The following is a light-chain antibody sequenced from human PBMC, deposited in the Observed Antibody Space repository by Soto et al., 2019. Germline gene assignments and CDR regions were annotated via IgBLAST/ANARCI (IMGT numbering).Light chain of an antibody. CDR2: DAS. J-gene: IGKJ5*01. CDR1: HDIKKY. Sequence: DIQMTQSPSSLSASVGDRVTITCQASHDIKKYLNWFQEKPDKAPKLLIYDASNLQTGVTSRFSGSRSGTHFTFTISSLQPDDIATYYCQRYDSRPPSFGNGTRLDI. V-gene: IGKV1-33*01. CDR3: QRYDSRPPS.